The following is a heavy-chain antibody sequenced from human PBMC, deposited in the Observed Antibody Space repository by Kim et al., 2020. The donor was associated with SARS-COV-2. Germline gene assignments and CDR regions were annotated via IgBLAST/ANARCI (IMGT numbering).Heavy chain of an antibody. CDR3: ARDPYYYDSSGYSDAFDI. V-gene: IGHV4-31*03. CDR1: GGSISSGGYY. J-gene: IGHJ3*02. CDR2: IYYSGST. Sequence: TLSLTCTVSGGSISSGGYYWSWIRQHPGKGLEWIGYIYYSGSTYYNPSLKSRVTISVDTSKNQFSLKLSSVTAADTAVYYCARDPYYYDSSGYSDAFDIWGQGTMVTVSS. D-gene: IGHD3-22*01.